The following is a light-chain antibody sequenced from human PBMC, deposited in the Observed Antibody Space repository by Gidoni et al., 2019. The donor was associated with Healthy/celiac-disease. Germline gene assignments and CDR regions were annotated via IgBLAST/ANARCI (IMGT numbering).Light chain of an antibody. J-gene: IGKJ2*01. CDR3: QQSYSTPPDT. CDR2: AAS. CDR1: QSISSY. V-gene: IGKV1-39*01. Sequence: DIQMTQSPSSLSASVGDRVTITCRASQSISSYLNWYQQKPGKAPKLLIYAASSLQSGVPSRFSGSGSGTDFTLTISSLQLEDLATYYGQQSYSTPPDTFGQGTKVEIK.